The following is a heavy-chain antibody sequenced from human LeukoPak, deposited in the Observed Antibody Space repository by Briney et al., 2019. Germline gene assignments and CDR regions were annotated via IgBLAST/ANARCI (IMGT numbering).Heavy chain of an antibody. V-gene: IGHV3-53*01. Sequence: GGSLRLSCAASGFTFSSYAMSWVRQAPGKGLEWVSVIYSGGSTYYADSVKGRFTISRDNSKNTLYLQMNSLRAEDTAVYYCARDSSSSDYYYYMDVWGQGTTVTVSS. CDR2: IYSGGST. CDR3: ARDSSSSDYYYYMDV. J-gene: IGHJ6*03. D-gene: IGHD6-6*01. CDR1: GFTFSSYA.